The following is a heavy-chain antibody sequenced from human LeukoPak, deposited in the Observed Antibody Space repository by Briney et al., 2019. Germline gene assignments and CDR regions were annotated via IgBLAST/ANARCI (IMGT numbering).Heavy chain of an antibody. CDR1: GGSISSYY. V-gene: IGHV4-59*08. J-gene: IGHJ4*02. CDR2: IYYSGST. CDR3: ARSGWGRFDY. D-gene: IGHD6-19*01. Sequence: SETLSLTCTVSGGSISSYYWSWIRQPPGKGLGWIGYIYYSGSTNYNPSLKSRVTISVDTSRNQFSLKLSSVTAADTAVYYCARSGWGRFDYWGQGTLVTVSS.